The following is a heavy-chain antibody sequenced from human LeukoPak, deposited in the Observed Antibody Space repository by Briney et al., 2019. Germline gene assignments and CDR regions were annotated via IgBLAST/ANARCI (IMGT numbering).Heavy chain of an antibody. J-gene: IGHJ4*02. CDR3: AAGYSSSWYGEEY. D-gene: IGHD6-13*01. V-gene: IGHV1-58*01. CDR2: IVVGSGNT. CDR1: GFTFTSSA. Sequence: SVKVSCKASGFTFTSSAVQWVRQARGQRLEWIGWIVVGSGNTNYAQKFQERVTITRDMSTSTAYMELSSLRSEDTAVYYCAAGYSSSWYGEEYWGQGTLVTVSS.